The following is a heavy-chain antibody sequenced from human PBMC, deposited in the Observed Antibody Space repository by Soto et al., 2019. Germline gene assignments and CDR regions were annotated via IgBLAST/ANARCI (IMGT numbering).Heavy chain of an antibody. J-gene: IGHJ5*02. CDR2: IYYSGST. V-gene: IGHV4-59*08. CDR1: GGSISSYY. CDR3: ALGKYQLLPGDNWFDP. D-gene: IGHD2-2*01. Sequence: QVQLQESGPGLVKPSETLSLTCTVSGGSISSYYWSWIRQPPGKGLEWIGYIYYSGSTNYTPSLKSRVTISVDTSKNHFSLKLSSVTAADTAVYYCALGKYQLLPGDNWFDPWGQGTLVTVSS.